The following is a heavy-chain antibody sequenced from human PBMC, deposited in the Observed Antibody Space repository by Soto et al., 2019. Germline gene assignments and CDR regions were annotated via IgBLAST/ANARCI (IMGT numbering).Heavy chain of an antibody. J-gene: IGHJ6*02. V-gene: IGHV1-69*13. D-gene: IGHD6-13*01. CDR1: GGTFSSYS. CDR3: ATRIAAAGKKPSYYYGMDV. Sequence: ASVKVSCKASGGTFSSYSISWVRQAPGQGLEWMGGIIPIFGTANYAQKFQGRVTITADESTSTAYMELSSLRSEDTAVYYCATRIAAAGKKPSYYYGMDVWGQGTTVTVSS. CDR2: IIPIFGTA.